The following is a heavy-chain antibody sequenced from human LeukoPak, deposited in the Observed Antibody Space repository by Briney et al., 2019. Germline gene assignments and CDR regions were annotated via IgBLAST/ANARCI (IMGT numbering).Heavy chain of an antibody. CDR1: GFSFSSYW. D-gene: IGHD2-2*01. CDR3: AKDRADIVVVPAALLHN. V-gene: IGHV3-74*01. J-gene: IGHJ4*02. CDR2: INGDGSST. Sequence: GGSLRLSCAASGFSFSSYWMHWVRQAPGKGLVWVSRINGDGSSTRYADSVKGRFTISRDNAKNALYLQMNSLRAEDTAVYYCAKDRADIVVVPAALLHNWGQGTLVTVSS.